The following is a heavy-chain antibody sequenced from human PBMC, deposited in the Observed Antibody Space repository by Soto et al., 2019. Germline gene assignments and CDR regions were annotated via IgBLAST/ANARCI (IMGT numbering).Heavy chain of an antibody. CDR2: IIPILGIA. V-gene: IGHV1-69*08. J-gene: IGHJ6*02. CDR3: ARDVRQWVAGYGRDV. Sequence: QVQLVQSGAEVKKPGSSVKVSCKASGGTFSSYTISWVRQAPGQGLEWLGRIIPILGIANYAQKFQGRVTITADKSTSTAYMELSSLRSEDTAVYYCARDVRQWVAGYGRDVWGQGTTVTVSS. D-gene: IGHD2-8*01. CDR1: GGTFSSYT.